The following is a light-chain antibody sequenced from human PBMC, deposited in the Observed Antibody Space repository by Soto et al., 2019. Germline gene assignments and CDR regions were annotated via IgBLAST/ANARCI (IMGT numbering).Light chain of an antibody. CDR3: QQRSNWPLFT. CDR2: DAS. V-gene: IGKV3-11*01. CDR1: QSVSSY. Sequence: EIVLTQSPATLSLSPGERATLSCRASQSVSSYLAWYQQKPGQAPRLLIYDASNRATGIPARFSGSGSGTDFTLPISSLEPEDFVVSYCQQRSNWPLFTFGPGTKVDIK. J-gene: IGKJ3*01.